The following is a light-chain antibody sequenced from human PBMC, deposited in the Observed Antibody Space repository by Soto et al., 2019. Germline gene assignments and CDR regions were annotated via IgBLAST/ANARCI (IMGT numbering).Light chain of an antibody. V-gene: IGKV1-12*01. CDR3: QQTNDFPLT. CDR2: SAS. J-gene: IGKJ4*01. Sequence: DIPMTQSPSSVSASVGDRVTISCRASQPISGWLAWYQQKPRQAPRLLIYSASTLQSGVPSRFSGSGSGTEFTLTISSLQAEDFATYYCQQTNDFPLTFGGGTTVEFQ. CDR1: QPISGW.